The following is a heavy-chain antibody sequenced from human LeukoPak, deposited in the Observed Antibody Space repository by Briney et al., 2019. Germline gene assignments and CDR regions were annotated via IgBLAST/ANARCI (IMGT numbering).Heavy chain of an antibody. V-gene: IGHV1-18*01. CDR3: AIDPRLIVGATPPLGV. CDR1: GYTFTSYG. CDR2: ISAYNGNT. J-gene: IGHJ6*04. D-gene: IGHD1-26*01. Sequence: ASVKVSCKASGYTFTSYGISWVRQAPGQGLEWMGWISAYNGNTNYAQKLQGRVTMTTDTSTSTAYMELRSLRSEDTAVYYCAIDPRLIVGATPPLGVWGKGTTVTISS.